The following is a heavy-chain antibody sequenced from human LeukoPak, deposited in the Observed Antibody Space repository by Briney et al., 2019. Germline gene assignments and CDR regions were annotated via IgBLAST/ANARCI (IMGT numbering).Heavy chain of an antibody. CDR2: ISGSGGST. Sequence: GGSLRLSCAASGFSFSTYAMSWVRQAPGKGLEWVSIISGSGGSTYYPDSVKGRFTSSRDNSKNTLYLQMNSLRAEDTAVYHCVTRYNNCPHWGQGTLVTVSS. D-gene: IGHD1-1*01. CDR1: GFSFSTYA. V-gene: IGHV3-23*01. CDR3: VTRYNNCPH. J-gene: IGHJ1*01.